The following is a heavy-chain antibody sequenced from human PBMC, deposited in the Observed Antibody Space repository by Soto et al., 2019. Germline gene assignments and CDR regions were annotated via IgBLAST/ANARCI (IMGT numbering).Heavy chain of an antibody. J-gene: IGHJ4*02. CDR2: IYYRGGT. D-gene: IGHD6-13*01. V-gene: IGHV4-31*03. CDR3: ARFAKEENPKLESWYAFDF. Sequence: SETLSLTCTVSGGSIRSGGYFWSWVRQHPGKGLEWIGHIYYRGGTSYNPSLEGRVAMSVDTSKNEFTLKVNSVTAADTAIYYCARFAKEENPKLESWYAFDFWGRGTLVTVSS. CDR1: GGSIRSGGYF.